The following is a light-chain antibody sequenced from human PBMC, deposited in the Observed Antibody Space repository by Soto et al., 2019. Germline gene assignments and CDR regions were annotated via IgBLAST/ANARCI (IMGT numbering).Light chain of an antibody. CDR3: QQYDTYSWT. V-gene: IGKV1-5*03. CDR2: KAS. CDR1: QSVSSW. J-gene: IGKJ1*01. Sequence: DIPMTQSPSTLSASVGDRVTITCRASQSVSSWLAWYQQKPGKPPNLLISKASSLESGVPSRFSGSGSGTEFTLTISSLQPDDFATYFCQQYDTYSWTFGQGTKVEIK.